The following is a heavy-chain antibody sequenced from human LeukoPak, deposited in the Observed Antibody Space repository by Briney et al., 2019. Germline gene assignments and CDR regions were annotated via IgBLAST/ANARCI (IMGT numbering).Heavy chain of an antibody. CDR1: GYSFTSYW. V-gene: IGHV5-51*01. CDR3: ARQGFGSSSGCSD. D-gene: IGHD6-19*01. J-gene: IGHJ4*02. CDR2: IYPGDSDT. Sequence: ESLKIXCXGXGYSFTSYWIGWVRQMPGKGLEWMGIIYPGDSDTRYSPSFQGQVTISADKSISTAYLQWSSLKASDTAMYYCARQGFGSSSGCSDWGQGTLVTVSS.